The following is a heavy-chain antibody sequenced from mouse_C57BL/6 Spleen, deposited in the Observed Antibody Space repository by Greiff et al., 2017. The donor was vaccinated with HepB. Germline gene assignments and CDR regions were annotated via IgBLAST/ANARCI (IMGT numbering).Heavy chain of an antibody. Sequence: EVQVVESGPELVKPGASVKISCKASGYSFTDYNMNWVKQSNGKSLEWIGVINPNYGTTSYNQKFKGKATLTVDQSSSTAYMQLNSLTSEDSAVYYCARTGGLLHYFDYWGQGTTLTVSS. D-gene: IGHD1-1*01. CDR3: ARTGGLLHYFDY. CDR2: INPNYGTT. V-gene: IGHV1-39*01. J-gene: IGHJ2*01. CDR1: GYSFTDYN.